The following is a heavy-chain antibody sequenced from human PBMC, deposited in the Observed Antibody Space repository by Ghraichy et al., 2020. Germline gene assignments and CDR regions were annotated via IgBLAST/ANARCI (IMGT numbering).Heavy chain of an antibody. CDR2: ISSSSSYI. Sequence: GGSLRLSCAASGFTFSSYSMNWVRQAPGKGLEWVSSISSSSSYIYYADSVKGRFTISRDNAKNSLYLQMNSLRAEDTAVYYCARVGQSYLAAAGKALDYWGQGTLVTVSS. CDR1: GFTFSSYS. V-gene: IGHV3-21*01. CDR3: ARVGQSYLAAAGKALDY. D-gene: IGHD6-13*01. J-gene: IGHJ4*02.